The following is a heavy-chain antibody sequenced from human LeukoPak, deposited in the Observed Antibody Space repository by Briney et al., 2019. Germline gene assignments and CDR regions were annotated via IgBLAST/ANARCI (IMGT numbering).Heavy chain of an antibody. CDR2: INQDGSAV. D-gene: IGHD6-19*01. CDR1: GFTFSNYL. Sequence: AGGSLRLSCADSGFTFSNYLMNWVRQAPGRGLEWVANINQDGSAVHYVDSVKGRFTISRGNAKNSLYLQMNSLRADDTAVYYCARDGHSTGSFDYWGQGTLVTVSS. CDR3: ARDGHSTGSFDY. V-gene: IGHV3-7*04. J-gene: IGHJ4*02.